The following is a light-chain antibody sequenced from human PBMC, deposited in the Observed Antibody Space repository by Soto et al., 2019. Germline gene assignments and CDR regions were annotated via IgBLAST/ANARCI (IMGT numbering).Light chain of an antibody. CDR3: QQSGRSPYN. Sequence: EVVLTQSPGTLSLSPGERVTLSCRASQSVDSHYLAWYQQKPGQPPRLLIYGTSSRATGIPDRFSGSGSGTDFTLTISRLEPEDFAMYYCQQSGRSPYNFGQGTKLEIK. CDR2: GTS. V-gene: IGKV3-20*01. CDR1: QSVDSHY. J-gene: IGKJ2*01.